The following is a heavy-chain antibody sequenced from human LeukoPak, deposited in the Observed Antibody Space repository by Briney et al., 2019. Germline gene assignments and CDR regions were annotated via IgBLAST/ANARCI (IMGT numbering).Heavy chain of an antibody. CDR1: GYTFITYG. Sequence: ASVTVSCKASGYTFITYGIAWVRQAPGQGLEWVGWISPCSGNTNYAEKLQGGVTMTTDTSTSTAYMELRSLRSDDTAVYHCAREGYCSGGSCYSGIIDYWGQGTLVTVSS. V-gene: IGHV1-18*01. CDR3: AREGYCSGGSCYSGIIDY. CDR2: ISPCSGNT. D-gene: IGHD2-15*01. J-gene: IGHJ4*02.